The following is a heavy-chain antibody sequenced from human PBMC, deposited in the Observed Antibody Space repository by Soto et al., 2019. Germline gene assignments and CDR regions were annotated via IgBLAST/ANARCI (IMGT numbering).Heavy chain of an antibody. CDR1: GGSISSSSYY. CDR3: ARHVGGLRFWEWLFYFDY. V-gene: IGHV4-39*01. Sequence: QLQLQESGPGLVKPSETLSLTCTVSGGSISSSSYYWGWIRQPPGKGLGWIGSIYYSGSTYYNPSLKSRVTISVNTSKNRFPLKLGSVPAADPVVYYCARHVGGLRFWEWLFYFDYWGQGTLVTVSS. J-gene: IGHJ4*02. D-gene: IGHD3-3*01. CDR2: IYYSGST.